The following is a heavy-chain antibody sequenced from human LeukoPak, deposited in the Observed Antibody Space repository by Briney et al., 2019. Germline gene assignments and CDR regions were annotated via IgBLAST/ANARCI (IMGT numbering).Heavy chain of an antibody. CDR3: ARESMWAFDY. CDR1: GFTLSNSW. J-gene: IGHJ4*02. Sequence: GGSLRLSCEASGFTLSNSWMCWVRQAPGKRPEWVANIKRDGVDKYYVDSVKGRFTISRDNAKNSLFLQMNSLRAEDTAVYYCARESMWAFDYWGQGTLVTVSS. D-gene: IGHD1-26*01. CDR2: IKRDGVDK. V-gene: IGHV3-7*01.